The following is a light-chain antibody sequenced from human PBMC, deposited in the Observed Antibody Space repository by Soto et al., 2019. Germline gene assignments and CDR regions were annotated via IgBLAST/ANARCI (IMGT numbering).Light chain of an antibody. CDR1: QSVSSSY. J-gene: IGKJ5*01. Sequence: EIVLTQSPGTLSLSPGERATLSCRASQSVSSSYLAWYQQKPGQAPRLLIYGASSRATDIPDRFSGSGSGTAFTIIISTLEPEDFAVYYCQEYGSSPLVTFGQGTRLEIK. CDR3: QEYGSSPLVT. V-gene: IGKV3-20*01. CDR2: GAS.